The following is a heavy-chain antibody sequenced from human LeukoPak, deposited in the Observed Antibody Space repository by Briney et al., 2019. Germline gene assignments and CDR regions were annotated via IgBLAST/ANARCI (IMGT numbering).Heavy chain of an antibody. D-gene: IGHD2-2*01. CDR2: IYYSGST. J-gene: IGHJ6*02. Sequence: SETLSLTCTVSGGPISSGGYYWSWIRQHPGKGLEWIWYIYYSGSTYDNPSLKSRVTISVDTSKNQSSLKLSSVTAADTAVYYCARDRSRLVPAAISATDYYYGMDVWGQGTTVTVSS. V-gene: IGHV4-31*03. CDR1: GGPISSGGYY. CDR3: ARDRSRLVPAAISATDYYYGMDV.